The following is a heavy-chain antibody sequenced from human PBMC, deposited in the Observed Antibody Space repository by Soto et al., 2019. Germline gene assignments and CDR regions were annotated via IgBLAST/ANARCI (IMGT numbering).Heavy chain of an antibody. V-gene: IGHV1-18*04. J-gene: IGHJ4*02. Sequence: QVQLVQSGAEVKKPGASVRVSCTASGYTFTSHGIGWVRQAPGQGLQWMGWISVDNGDTNYAQKFQGRVTMSTDTSTSTAYMELRSLRSDDTAVYYCARRFGGYFDYGGQGTLVTVSS. CDR3: ARRFGGYFDY. CDR1: GYTFTSHG. D-gene: IGHD3-3*01. CDR2: ISVDNGDT.